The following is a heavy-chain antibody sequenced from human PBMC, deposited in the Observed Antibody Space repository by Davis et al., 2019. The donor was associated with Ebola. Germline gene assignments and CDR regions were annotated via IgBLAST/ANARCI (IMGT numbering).Heavy chain of an antibody. CDR1: GGSISNYY. D-gene: IGHD1-26*01. J-gene: IGHJ4*02. CDR2: IYYSGST. CDR3: ARWMGGDQRLFDY. Sequence: SETLSLTCSVSGGSISNYYWSWIRQPPGKGLEWIGYIYYSGSTNYNPSLKSRVTISVDTSKNQFSLKLSSVTAADTAVYYCARWMGGDQRLFDYWGQGTLVTVSS. V-gene: IGHV4-59*01.